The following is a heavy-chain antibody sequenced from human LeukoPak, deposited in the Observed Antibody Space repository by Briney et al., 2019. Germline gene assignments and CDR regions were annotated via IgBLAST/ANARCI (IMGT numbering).Heavy chain of an antibody. CDR2: INPSGGST. CDR1: GYTSTSYY. V-gene: IGHV1-46*01. J-gene: IGHJ3*02. CDR3: ARVGDSSGYYRDAFDI. D-gene: IGHD3-22*01. Sequence: PGASVKVSCKASGYTSTSYYMHWVRQAPGQGLEWMGIINPSGGSTSYAQKFQGRVTMTRDTSTSTVYMELSSLRSEDTAVYYCARVGDSSGYYRDAFDIWGQGTMVTVSS.